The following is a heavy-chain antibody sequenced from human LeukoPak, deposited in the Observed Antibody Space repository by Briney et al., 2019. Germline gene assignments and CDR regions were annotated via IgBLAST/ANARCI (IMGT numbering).Heavy chain of an antibody. D-gene: IGHD1-26*01. CDR1: GGSISSYY. J-gene: IGHJ5*02. CDR2: IYYSGST. CDR3: ARSLYRRFQVLDWFDP. Sequence: NPSETLSLTCTVSGGSISSYYWSWIRQPPGKGLEWIGYIYYSGSTNYNPSLKSRVTISVDTSKNQFSLKLSSVTAADTAVYYCARSLYRRFQVLDWFDPWGQGTLVTVSS. V-gene: IGHV4-59*08.